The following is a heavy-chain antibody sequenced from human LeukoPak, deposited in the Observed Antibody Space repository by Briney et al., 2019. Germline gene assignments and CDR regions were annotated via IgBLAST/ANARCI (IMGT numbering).Heavy chain of an antibody. J-gene: IGHJ3*02. D-gene: IGHD6-19*01. V-gene: IGHV6-1*01. CDR3: ARSLTLYRIAVAGTDAFDI. Sequence: SQTLSLTCAISGDSVSSNSAAWNWIRQSPSRGLEWLGRTYYRSKWYNDYAVSVKSRITINPDTSKNQFSLQLNSVTPEDTAVYYCARSLTLYRIAVAGTDAFDIWGQGTMVTVSS. CDR1: GDSVSSNSAA. CDR2: TYYRSKWYN.